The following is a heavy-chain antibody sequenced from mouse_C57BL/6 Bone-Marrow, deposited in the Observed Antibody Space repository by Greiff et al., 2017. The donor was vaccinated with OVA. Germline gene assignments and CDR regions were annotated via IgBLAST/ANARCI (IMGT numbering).Heavy chain of an antibody. J-gene: IGHJ1*03. CDR1: GYTFTSYW. CDR2: IHPNSGST. Sequence: VQLQQPRAELVKPGASVKLSCKASGYTFTSYWMHWVKQRPGQGLEWIGMIHPNSGSTNYNEKFKSKATLAVDKSSSTAYMQLSSLTSEDSAVYYCARWARSHWYFDVWGTGTTVTVSS. CDR3: ARWARSHWYFDV. V-gene: IGHV1-64*01.